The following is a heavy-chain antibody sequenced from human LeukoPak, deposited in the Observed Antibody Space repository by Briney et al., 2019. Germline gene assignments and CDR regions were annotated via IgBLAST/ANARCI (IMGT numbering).Heavy chain of an antibody. D-gene: IGHD1-26*01. Sequence: SETLSLTCTVSGGSISSGSYYWSWIRQPAGKGLEWIGRIYASGSTNYNPSLESRVTISVDTSKNQFSLKLSSVTAADTAVYYCARGGATFDPWGQGTLVTVSS. CDR1: GGSISSGSYY. J-gene: IGHJ5*02. CDR2: IYASGST. CDR3: ARGGATFDP. V-gene: IGHV4-61*02.